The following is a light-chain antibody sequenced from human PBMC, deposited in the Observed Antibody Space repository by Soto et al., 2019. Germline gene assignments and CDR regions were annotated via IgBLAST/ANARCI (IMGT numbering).Light chain of an antibody. Sequence: EIVLAQSPATLSLSPGERATLSCRASQSVSSYLAWYQQKPGQAPRLLIYDVSNRATGIPARFSGSGSGTYFTLTISSLEPEDFAVYYCQQRSNWPITFGQGTRLEIK. CDR2: DVS. CDR3: QQRSNWPIT. V-gene: IGKV3-11*01. CDR1: QSVSSY. J-gene: IGKJ5*01.